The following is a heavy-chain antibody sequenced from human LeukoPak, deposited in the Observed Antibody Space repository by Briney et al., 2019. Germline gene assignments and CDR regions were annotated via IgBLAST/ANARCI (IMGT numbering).Heavy chain of an antibody. D-gene: IGHD3-22*01. CDR2: IYTSGST. V-gene: IGHV4-4*07. J-gene: IGHJ4*02. CDR3: AGGRLPDKNDF. Sequence: SETLSLTCTVSGGSISSYYWNWIRQPAGKGLEWIGRIYTSGSTNYNPSLKSRVTISADTSNNHFSLRLTSVTAADTAVYYCAGGRLPDKNDFWGQGTLVTVSA. CDR1: GGSISSYY.